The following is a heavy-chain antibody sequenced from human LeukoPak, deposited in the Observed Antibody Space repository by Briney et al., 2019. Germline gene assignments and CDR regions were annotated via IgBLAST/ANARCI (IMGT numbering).Heavy chain of an antibody. CDR2: VKNKANNYAT. V-gene: IGHV3-73*01. Sequence: PGGSLRLSCAASGFTFSSYSMNWVRQASGKGLEWLGRVKNKANNYATAYAASVKGRFTISRDDSKNTTYLQMNSLKTEDAAVYYCTGQVSGSGSPNWFDPWGQGTLVTVSS. J-gene: IGHJ5*02. CDR3: TGQVSGSGSPNWFDP. CDR1: GFTFSSYS. D-gene: IGHD3-10*01.